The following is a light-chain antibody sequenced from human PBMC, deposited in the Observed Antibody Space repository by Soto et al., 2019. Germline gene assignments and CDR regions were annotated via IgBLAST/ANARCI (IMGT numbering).Light chain of an antibody. V-gene: IGKV3-15*01. Sequence: EIVMTQSPATLSVSPGERATLSCRASQGVGSTLAWYQQKPGQTPRLLISDAYIRATGVPARFSGSGSGTDFTLTINSLQSEDFAVYYCQHYHSWPLTFGGGTKLEIK. J-gene: IGKJ4*01. CDR1: QGVGST. CDR3: QHYHSWPLT. CDR2: DAY.